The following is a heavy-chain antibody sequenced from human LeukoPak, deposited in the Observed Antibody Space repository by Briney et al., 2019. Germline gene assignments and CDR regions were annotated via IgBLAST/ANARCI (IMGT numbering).Heavy chain of an antibody. CDR1: GFTVSSNY. CDR2: IYSGGST. D-gene: IGHD3-10*01. V-gene: IGHV3-66*01. Sequence: GGSLRLSCAASGFTVSSNYMSWVRQAPGKGLEWVSVIYSGGSTYYADSVKGRFTISRDNSKNTLYLQMNSLRAEDTAVYYCARDSPYGSGSYSYYYGMDVWGQGTTVTVSS. CDR3: ARDSPYGSGSYSYYYGMDV. J-gene: IGHJ6*02.